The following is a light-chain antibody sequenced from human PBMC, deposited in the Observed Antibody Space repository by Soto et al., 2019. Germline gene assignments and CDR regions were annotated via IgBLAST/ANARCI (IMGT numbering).Light chain of an antibody. CDR2: EVS. J-gene: IGLJ2*01. V-gene: IGLV2-14*01. CDR3: SSYTSSSTVV. Sequence: QSALTQPASVYGSPGQTINIYCTGTSSDVGGYNYVSWYQQHPGKAPKLMIYEVSNRPSGVSNRFSGSKSGNTASLTISGLQAEDEADYYCSSYTSSSTVVCGGGTQLTVL. CDR1: SSDVGGYNY.